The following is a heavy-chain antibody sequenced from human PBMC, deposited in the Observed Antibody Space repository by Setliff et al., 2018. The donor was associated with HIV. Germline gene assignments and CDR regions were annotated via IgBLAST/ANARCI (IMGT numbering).Heavy chain of an antibody. CDR2: FYYNGSA. D-gene: IGHD3-16*01. V-gene: IGHV4-39*07. Sequence: SETLSLTCTVSGDSVNDRSYFWGWIRQPPGKGLEWIGTFYYNGSAKYNPSLKSRVAISAGTSKYQFFLTLRSVTAADTAVYYCARNQGLTGDDGLYLWGRGTMVTVS. CDR1: GDSVNDRSYF. CDR3: ARNQGLTGDDGLYL. J-gene: IGHJ3*01.